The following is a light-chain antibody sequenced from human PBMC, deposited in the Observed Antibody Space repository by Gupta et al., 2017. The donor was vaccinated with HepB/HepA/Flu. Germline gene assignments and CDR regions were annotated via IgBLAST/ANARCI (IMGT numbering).Light chain of an antibody. J-gene: IGLJ3*02. Sequence: SPLTHPPSVSAAPGQTVPISCSGSSLNIATSHATWYQQHPGTAPKLLIYENNKRTSGIPDRFSGSKSGTSATLGITGLQTGEEADYYCGTWDSSLSAWVFGGGTKLTVL. CDR2: ENN. CDR1: SLNIATSH. V-gene: IGLV1-51*01. CDR3: GTWDSSLSAWV.